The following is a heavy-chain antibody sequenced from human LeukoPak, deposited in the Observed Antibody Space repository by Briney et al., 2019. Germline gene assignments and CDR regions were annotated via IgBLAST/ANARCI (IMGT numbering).Heavy chain of an antibody. CDR1: GFSLSISGVG. J-gene: IGHJ4*02. V-gene: IGHV2-5*02. CDR3: AHGGSYVWGSYRYGFNY. Sequence: SGPTLVKPTQTLTLTCTFSGFSLSISGVGVGWIRQPPGKALEWLALIYWDDDKRYSPSLKSRLTITKDTPKNQVVLTMTNVDPVDAATYYCAHGGSYVWGSYRYGFNYWGQGTLVTVSS. CDR2: IYWDDDK. D-gene: IGHD3-16*02.